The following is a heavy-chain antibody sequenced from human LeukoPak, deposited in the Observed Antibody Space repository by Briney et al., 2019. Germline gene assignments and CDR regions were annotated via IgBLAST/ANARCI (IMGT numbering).Heavy chain of an antibody. D-gene: IGHD6-19*01. CDR1: GFTFDNYA. CDR2: ISWNSGYI. V-gene: IGHV3-9*01. J-gene: IGHJ4*02. Sequence: GRSLRLSCAASGFTFDNYAMHWVRQAPGKGLEWLSIISWNSGYIGYADSVKGRFTISRDNAKKSLYLQMNSLRAEDTAFYYCAKVRGTYSSGYFFDYRGEGTLITVSS. CDR3: AKVRGTYSSGYFFDY.